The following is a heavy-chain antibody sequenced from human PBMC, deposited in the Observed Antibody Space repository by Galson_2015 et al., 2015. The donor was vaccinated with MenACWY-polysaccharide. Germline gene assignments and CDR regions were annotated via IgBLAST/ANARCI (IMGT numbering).Heavy chain of an antibody. CDR1: GFTFSSYA. CDR3: AKGDFYNSGTYYPYFDC. Sequence: SLRLSCAASGFTFSSYAMSWVRQAPGKGLEWVSALSGSGSSTYYADSVKGRFTISRDNSKSTLCLQMNSLRAEDSAVYYCAKGDFYNSGTYYPYFDCWGQGTLVTVSS. V-gene: IGHV3-23*01. J-gene: IGHJ4*02. CDR2: LSGSGSST. D-gene: IGHD3-22*01.